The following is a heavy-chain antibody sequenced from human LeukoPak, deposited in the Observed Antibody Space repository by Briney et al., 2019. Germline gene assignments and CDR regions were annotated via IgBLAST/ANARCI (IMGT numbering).Heavy chain of an antibody. J-gene: IGHJ5*02. V-gene: IGHV3-21*01. CDR3: ARSLEVDP. Sequence: PGGSLRLSCAASGFTFSSSTMNWVRQAPGKGLEWVSSISSSSSSSINYADSVRGRFTISRDNAKNSLYLQMSSLRVEDTAVYYCARSLEVDPWGQGTLVTVSS. CDR1: GFTFSSST. CDR2: ISSSSSSSI.